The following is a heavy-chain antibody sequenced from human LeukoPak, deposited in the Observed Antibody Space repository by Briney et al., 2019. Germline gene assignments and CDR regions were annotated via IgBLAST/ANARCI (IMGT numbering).Heavy chain of an antibody. V-gene: IGHV3-33*01. Sequence: GRSLRLSCAASGFTFSSYGMHWARQAPGKGLEWVAVIWYDGSNKYYADSVKGRFTISRDNSKNTLYLQMNSLRAEDTAVYYCARVGGDGYDSRVDYWGQGTLVTVSS. D-gene: IGHD3-22*01. CDR3: ARVGGDGYDSRVDY. CDR1: GFTFSSYG. J-gene: IGHJ4*02. CDR2: IWYDGSNK.